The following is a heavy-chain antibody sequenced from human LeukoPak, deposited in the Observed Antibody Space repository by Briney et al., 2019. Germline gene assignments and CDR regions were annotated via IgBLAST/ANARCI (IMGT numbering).Heavy chain of an antibody. J-gene: IGHJ5*02. CDR2: ISYDGSNK. V-gene: IGHV3-30-3*01. D-gene: IGHD2-8*01. CDR3: ARLDIVLIGGLDP. CDR1: GFTFSSYA. Sequence: GGSLRLSSAASGFTFSSYAMHWVRQAPGKGLEWVAVISYDGSNKYHADSVKGRFTISRDNSKNTLYLQMNSLRAEDTAVYYCARLDIVLIGGLDPWGQGTLVTVSS.